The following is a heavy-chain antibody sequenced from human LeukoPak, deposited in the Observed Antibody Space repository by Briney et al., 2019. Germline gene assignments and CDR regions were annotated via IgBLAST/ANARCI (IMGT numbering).Heavy chain of an antibody. CDR1: GYTFTGYY. J-gene: IGHJ4*02. CDR2: INPNSGGT. D-gene: IGHD6-19*01. V-gene: IGHV1-2*02. CDR3: AITGYSSGWYVIDY. Sequence: SVKVSFKASGYTFTGYYMHWVRQAPGQGLEWMGWINPNSGGTNYAQKFQGRVTMTRDTSISTAYMELSRLRSDDTAVYYCAITGYSSGWYVIDYWGQGTLVTVSS.